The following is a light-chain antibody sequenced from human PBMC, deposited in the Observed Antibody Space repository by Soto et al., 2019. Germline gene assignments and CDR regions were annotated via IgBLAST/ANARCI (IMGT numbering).Light chain of an antibody. CDR1: SSNIGRHG. V-gene: IGLV1-44*01. CDR3: ATWDDSLTGVV. Sequence: QSVLTQPPSASGTPGQRVTISCSGSSSNIGRHGVNWYQHLPGAAPKLLIYSNNQRPSGVPDRFSGSTSGTSVSLTISGLQSEDEADYYCATWDDSLTGVVFGGGTKLTVL. J-gene: IGLJ2*01. CDR2: SNN.